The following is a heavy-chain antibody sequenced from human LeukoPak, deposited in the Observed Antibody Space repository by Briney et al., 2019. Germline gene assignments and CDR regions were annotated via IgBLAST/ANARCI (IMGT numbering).Heavy chain of an antibody. CDR1: GGSFSGYY. D-gene: IGHD3-3*01. J-gene: IGHJ5*02. V-gene: IGHV4-34*01. Sequence: SETLSLTCAVYGGSFSGYYWSWIRQPPGKGLEWIGEINHSGSTNYNPSLKSRVTMSVDTSKNQFSLKLSSVTAADTAVYYCARVNDFWSGYRGGNWFDPWGQGTLVTVSS. CDR3: ARVNDFWSGYRGGNWFDP. CDR2: INHSGST.